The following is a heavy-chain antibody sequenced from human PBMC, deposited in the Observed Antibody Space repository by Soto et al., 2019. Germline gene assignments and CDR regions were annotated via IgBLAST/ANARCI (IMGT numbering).Heavy chain of an antibody. CDR1: GFTFSSYA. CDR2: ISGSGGST. D-gene: IGHD4-17*01. J-gene: IGHJ3*02. V-gene: IGHV3-23*01. Sequence: GGSLRLFCAASGFTFSSYAMSWVRQAPGKGLEWVSAISGSGGSTYYADSVKGRFTISRDNSKNTLYLQMNSLRAGDTAVYYCAKGPDYHDAFDSWGQGTMVTVSS. CDR3: AKGPDYHDAFDS.